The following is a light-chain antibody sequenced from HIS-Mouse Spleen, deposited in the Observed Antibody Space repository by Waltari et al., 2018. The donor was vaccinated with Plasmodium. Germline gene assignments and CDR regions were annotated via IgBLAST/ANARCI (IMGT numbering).Light chain of an antibody. CDR3: CSYAGSYTWV. V-gene: IGLV2-11*01. CDR2: DVR. J-gene: IGLJ3*02. Sequence: QSALTQPRSVSGSPGQSVTIPCPGTSSYVGGYNSVPWYQQPPGKAPKLMIYDVRKRPSGVPDRFSGSKSGNTASLTISGLQAEDEADYYCCSYAGSYTWVFGGGTKLTVL. CDR1: SSYVGGYNS.